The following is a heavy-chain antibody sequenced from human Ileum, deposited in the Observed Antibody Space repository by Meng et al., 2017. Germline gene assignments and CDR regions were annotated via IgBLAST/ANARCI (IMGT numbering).Heavy chain of an antibody. CDR1: GGAFSGYY. V-gene: IGHV4-34*01. CDR2: INHSGST. J-gene: IGHJ4*02. CDR3: ARGGGRYGPDFDY. D-gene: IGHD3-16*01. Sequence: QVQLQLWGAGLLKPSETLSLTCAGYGGAFSGYYWSWIRQPPGKGLEWIGEINHSGSTNYNPSLKSRVTISVDTSKNQFSLKLSSVTAADTAVYYCARGGGRYGPDFDYWGQGTLVTVSS.